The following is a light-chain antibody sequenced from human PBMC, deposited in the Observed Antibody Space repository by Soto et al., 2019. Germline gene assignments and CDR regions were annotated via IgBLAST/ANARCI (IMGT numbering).Light chain of an antibody. Sequence: EIVLTQSPGTLSLSPGERATLSCRASQSITRSHIARYQQKPGQAPSILIYDASSRATGIPDRFGGSGSGTDFTLTISRLEPGDFAVYYCQQYSSSPETFGHGTQGEIK. CDR2: DAS. CDR3: QQYSSSPET. CDR1: QSITRSH. J-gene: IGKJ1*01. V-gene: IGKV3-20*01.